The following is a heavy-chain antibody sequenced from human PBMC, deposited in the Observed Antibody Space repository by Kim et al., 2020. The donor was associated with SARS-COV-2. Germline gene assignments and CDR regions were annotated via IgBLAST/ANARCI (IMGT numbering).Heavy chain of an antibody. Sequence: GGSLRLSCAASGFTLSTYGMHWVRQAPGKGLEWVAVISYDGSSRYYGDSVKGRFTISRDNSRNTLSLQMNSLRTEDTAVYYCANFDSVWGIAVPGTLGHNYWGQGTLVTVSS. J-gene: IGHJ4*02. D-gene: IGHD6-19*01. CDR1: GFTLSTYG. CDR2: ISYDGSSR. V-gene: IGHV3-30*18. CDR3: ANFDSVWGIAVPGTLGHNY.